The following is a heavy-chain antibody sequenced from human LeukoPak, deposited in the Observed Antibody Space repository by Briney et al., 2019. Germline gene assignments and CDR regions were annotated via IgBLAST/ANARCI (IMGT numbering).Heavy chain of an antibody. V-gene: IGHV1-8*01. J-gene: IGHJ6*02. CDR1: GYTSTSYD. CDR3: ARTRGYSGYDLIYYYYGMDV. CDR2: MNPNSGNT. D-gene: IGHD5-12*01. Sequence: ASVTVSCKASGYTSTSYDINWVRQAPGQGLEWMGWMNPNSGNTVYAQKFQGRVTMTRNTSISTAYMELSSLRSEDTAVYYCARTRGYSGYDLIYYYYGMDVWGQGTTVTVSS.